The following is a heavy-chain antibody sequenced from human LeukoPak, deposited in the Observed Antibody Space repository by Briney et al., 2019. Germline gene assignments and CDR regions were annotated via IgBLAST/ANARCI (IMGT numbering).Heavy chain of an antibody. CDR2: IYHSGST. Sequence: RTSQTLSLTCTVSGGSISSGGYYWSWIRQPPGKGLEWIGYIYHSGSTYYNPSLKSRVTISVDTSKNQFSLKLSSVTAADTAVYYCARVRKVGATTWGIRSRYNWFDPWGQGTLVTVSS. J-gene: IGHJ5*02. CDR3: ARVRKVGATTWGIRSRYNWFDP. CDR1: GGSISSGGYY. V-gene: IGHV4-30-2*01. D-gene: IGHD1-26*01.